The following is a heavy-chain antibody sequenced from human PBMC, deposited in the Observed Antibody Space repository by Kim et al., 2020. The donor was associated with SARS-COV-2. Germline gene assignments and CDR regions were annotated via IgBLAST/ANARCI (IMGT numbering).Heavy chain of an antibody. CDR3: ARDRWYYGMDV. Sequence: GGSLRLSCAASGFTFSSYDMHWVRQATGKGLEWVSAIGTAGDTYYPGSVKGRFTISRENAKNSLHLQMNSLRAGDTAVYYCARDRWYYGMDVWGQGTTVTVSS. CDR2: IGTAGDT. V-gene: IGHV3-13*04. J-gene: IGHJ6*02. CDR1: GFTFSSYD. D-gene: IGHD6-13*01.